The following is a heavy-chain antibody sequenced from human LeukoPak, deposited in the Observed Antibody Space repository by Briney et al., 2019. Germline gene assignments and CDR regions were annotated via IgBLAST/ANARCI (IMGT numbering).Heavy chain of an antibody. CDR2: ISWNSGSI. CDR1: GFTFDDYA. Sequence: PGRSLRLSCAASGFTFDDYAMHWVRQAPGKGLEWVSGISWNSGSIGYADSVKGRFTISRDNAKNSLYLQMNSLRAEDTALYYCAKDISHYDIFTGCPDYWGQGTLVTVSS. J-gene: IGHJ4*02. D-gene: IGHD3-9*01. CDR3: AKDISHYDIFTGCPDY. V-gene: IGHV3-9*01.